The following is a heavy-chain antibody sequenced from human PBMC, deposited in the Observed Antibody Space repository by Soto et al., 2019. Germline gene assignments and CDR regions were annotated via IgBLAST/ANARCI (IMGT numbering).Heavy chain of an antibody. V-gene: IGHV4-59*08. CDR2: IYYSGST. Sequence: SQTLSLTCTVSGGSISSYYWSWIRQPPGKGLEWIGYIYYSGSTNYNPSLKSRVTISVDTSKNQFSLKLSSVTAADTAVYYCARLGSHSSSWYPDYWGQGTLVTVSS. J-gene: IGHJ4*02. CDR3: ARLGSHSSSWYPDY. D-gene: IGHD6-13*01. CDR1: GGSISSYY.